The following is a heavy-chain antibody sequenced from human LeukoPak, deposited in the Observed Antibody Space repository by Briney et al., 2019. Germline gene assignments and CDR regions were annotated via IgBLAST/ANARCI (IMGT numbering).Heavy chain of an antibody. CDR1: GFTFSSYE. D-gene: IGHD2-15*01. Sequence: GGSLRLSCAASGFTFSSYEMNWVRQAPGKGLEWVSYISSSGSTIYYADSVKGRFTISRDNSKNTLYLQMNSLRAEDTAVYYCAKTRLRGCSGGSCYSDYWGQGTLVTVSS. CDR2: ISSSGSTI. J-gene: IGHJ4*02. V-gene: IGHV3-48*03. CDR3: AKTRLRGCSGGSCYSDY.